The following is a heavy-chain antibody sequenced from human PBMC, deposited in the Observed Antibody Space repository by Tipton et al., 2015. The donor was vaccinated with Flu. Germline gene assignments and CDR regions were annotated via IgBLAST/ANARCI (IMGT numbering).Heavy chain of an antibody. CDR2: ISWNSGNI. CDR1: GFTFDDYA. Sequence: SLRLSCAASGFTFDDYAMHWVRQAPGKGLEWVSGISWNSGNIGYADSVKGRFTISRDNAKNSLYLQMNSLRAEDTALYYCAKDYHYYYYDVDVWGQGTTVTVSS. V-gene: IGHV3-9*01. CDR3: AKDYHYYYYDVDV. J-gene: IGHJ6*02.